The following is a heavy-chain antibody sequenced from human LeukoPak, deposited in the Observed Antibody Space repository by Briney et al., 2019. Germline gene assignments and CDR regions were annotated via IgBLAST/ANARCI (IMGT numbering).Heavy chain of an antibody. D-gene: IGHD2-15*01. CDR1: GFTFDDHA. Sequence: GGSLRLSCAASGFTFDDHAMHWVRQAPGKGLEWVSGISWNSGSIGYADSEKGRFTISRDNAKNSLYLQMNSLRAEDTALYYCAKDIFRYCSGGSCYSAFDYWGQGTLATVSS. CDR3: AKDIFRYCSGGSCYSAFDY. V-gene: IGHV3-9*01. CDR2: ISWNSGSI. J-gene: IGHJ4*02.